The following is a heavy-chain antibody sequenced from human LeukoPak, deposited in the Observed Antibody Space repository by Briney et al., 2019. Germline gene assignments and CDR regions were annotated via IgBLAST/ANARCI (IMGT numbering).Heavy chain of an antibody. Sequence: GASVKVSCKASGYIFTGYYMHWVRQAPGQGLEWMGWINPNSGVTNYPQNFQGRVTMTRDTSINTAYMELSRLRSDDTAVYYCAREGDSDYGDYCFDYWGQGTLVTVSS. CDR3: AREGDSDYGDYCFDY. D-gene: IGHD4-17*01. V-gene: IGHV1-2*02. J-gene: IGHJ4*02. CDR1: GYIFTGYY. CDR2: INPNSGVT.